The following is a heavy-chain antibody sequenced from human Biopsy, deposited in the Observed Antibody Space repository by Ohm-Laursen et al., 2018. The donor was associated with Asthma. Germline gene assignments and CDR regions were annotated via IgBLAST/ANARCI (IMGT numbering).Heavy chain of an antibody. CDR3: ARGYSGSDRIVYYYSGLEV. CDR2: LIPVLGTP. CDR1: GGSFSNFA. D-gene: IGHD5-12*01. Sequence: SSVKVSCKVSGGSFSNFAFSWVRQAPGHGLEWMGGLIPVLGTPDHAQMFEGRVTITADESTGTAYMELSSLSSEDTAVYYCARGYSGSDRIVYYYSGLEVWGQGTTVTVS. V-gene: IGHV1-69*01. J-gene: IGHJ6*02.